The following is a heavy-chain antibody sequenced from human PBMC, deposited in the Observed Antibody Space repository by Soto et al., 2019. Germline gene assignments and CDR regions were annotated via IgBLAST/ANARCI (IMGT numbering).Heavy chain of an antibody. Sequence: GASVKVSCKASGYTFASYYMHLVRQAPGQGLEWMGIINPSGGSTSYAQKFQGRVTMTRDTSTSTVYMELSSLRSEDTAVYYCAREFLEMATITGYDYWGQGTMVTVSS. CDR1: GYTFASYY. J-gene: IGHJ4*02. CDR2: INPSGGST. CDR3: AREFLEMATITGYDY. D-gene: IGHD5-12*01. V-gene: IGHV1-46*01.